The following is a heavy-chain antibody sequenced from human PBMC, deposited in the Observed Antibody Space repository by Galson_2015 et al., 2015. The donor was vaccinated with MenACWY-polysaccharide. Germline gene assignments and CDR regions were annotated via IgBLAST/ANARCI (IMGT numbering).Heavy chain of an antibody. CDR1: GFSLSTSAVG. J-gene: IGHJ4*01. D-gene: IGHD3-16*02. V-gene: IGHV2-5*02. Sequence: PALVKPTQTLTLTCTFSGFSLSTSAVGVGWIRQPPGKALEWLALIYWDDDKRYRPSLKNRLHITKDTSKNRVVLTMTDMDPADTATYYCSLRHKARELSSLYFDYWGQGALVTVSS. CDR3: SLRHKARELSSLYFDY. CDR2: IYWDDDK.